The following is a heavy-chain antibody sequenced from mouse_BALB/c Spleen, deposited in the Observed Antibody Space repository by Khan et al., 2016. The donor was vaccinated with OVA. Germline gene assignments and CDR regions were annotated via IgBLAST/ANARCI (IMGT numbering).Heavy chain of an antibody. J-gene: IGHJ3*01. CDR3: ARSGSGSFGF. Sequence: QVQLKQSGAKLARPGASVKLSCKTSGYTFTDFYINWVKQRTGQGLEWIGDIYPGSANTYYNEKFKGKATLTVDKSSSTAYMQLSSLTSEDSAGYFCARSGSGSFGFWGQGTLVTVSA. CDR2: IYPGSANT. CDR1: GYTFTDFY. D-gene: IGHD2-2*01. V-gene: IGHV1-77*01.